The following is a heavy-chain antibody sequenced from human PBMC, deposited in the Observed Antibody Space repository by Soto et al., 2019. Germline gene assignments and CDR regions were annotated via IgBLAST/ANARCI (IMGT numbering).Heavy chain of an antibody. J-gene: IGHJ6*02. Sequence: QPGGSLRLSCAASGFTFSSYGMHWVRQAPGKGLEWVAVIWYDGSNKYYADSVKGRFTISRDNSKNTLYLQMNSLRAEDTAVYYCARGPYYYGSGQDQYGMDVWGQGTTVTVSS. CDR2: IWYDGSNK. CDR1: GFTFSSYG. V-gene: IGHV3-33*01. D-gene: IGHD3-10*01. CDR3: ARGPYYYGSGQDQYGMDV.